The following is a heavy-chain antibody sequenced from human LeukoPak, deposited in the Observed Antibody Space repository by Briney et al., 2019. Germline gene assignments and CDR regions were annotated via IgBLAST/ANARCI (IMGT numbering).Heavy chain of an antibody. Sequence: ASVKVSCKASGYTFTRYGISWVRQAPGQGLEWMGWISTYDGNTNYAQKLQGRVTMTTDTSTSTAYMELRSLRSDDTAVYYCARDRITMVRGAPDPDAFDIWGQGTMVTVSS. D-gene: IGHD3-10*01. CDR3: ARDRITMVRGAPDPDAFDI. CDR2: ISTYDGNT. V-gene: IGHV1-18*04. CDR1: GYTFTRYG. J-gene: IGHJ3*02.